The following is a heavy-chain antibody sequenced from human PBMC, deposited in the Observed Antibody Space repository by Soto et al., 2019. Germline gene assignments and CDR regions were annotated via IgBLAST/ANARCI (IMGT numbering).Heavy chain of an antibody. D-gene: IGHD3-3*01. CDR3: ASGGTYYDFWSGYYDY. CDR1: GFTFSSYA. V-gene: IGHV3-30-3*01. CDR2: ISYDGSNK. Sequence: GGSLRLSCAASGFTFSSYAMHWVRQAPGKGLEWVAVISYDGSNKYYADSVKGRFTISRDNSKNTLYLQMNSLRAEDTAVYYCASGGTYYDFWSGYYDYWGQGTLVTVSS. J-gene: IGHJ4*02.